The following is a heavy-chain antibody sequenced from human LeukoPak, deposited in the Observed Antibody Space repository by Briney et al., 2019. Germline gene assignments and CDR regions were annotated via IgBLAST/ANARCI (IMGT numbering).Heavy chain of an antibody. CDR1: GGSISSSSYY. CDR2: IYYSGST. D-gene: IGHD6-13*01. J-gene: IGHJ4*02. CDR3: AGHNSFGSSWYYFDY. Sequence: SETLSLTCTVSGGSISSSSYYWGWIRQPPGKGLEWIGSIYYSGSTYYNPSLKSRVTISVDTSKNQFSLKLSSVTAADTAVYYCAGHNSFGSSWYYFDYWGQGTLVTVSS. V-gene: IGHV4-39*01.